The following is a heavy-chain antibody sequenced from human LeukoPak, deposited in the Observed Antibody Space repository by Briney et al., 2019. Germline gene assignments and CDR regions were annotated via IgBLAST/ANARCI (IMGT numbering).Heavy chain of an antibody. V-gene: IGHV1-69*05. CDR2: IIPIFGTA. CDR1: GGTFSSYA. CDR3: AMGSRYEAVPFDY. J-gene: IGHJ4*02. Sequence: SVKVSCKASGGTFSSYAISWVRQAPGQGLEWMGGIIPIFGTANYAQKFQGRVTITTDESTSTAYMELSSLRSEDTAVYYCAMGSRYEAVPFDYWRQGTLVTVSS. D-gene: IGHD5-12*01.